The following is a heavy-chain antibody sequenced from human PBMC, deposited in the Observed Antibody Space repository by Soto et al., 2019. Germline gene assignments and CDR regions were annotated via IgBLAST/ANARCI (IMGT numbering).Heavy chain of an antibody. CDR2: IISIPGPA. D-gene: IGHD2-8*01. V-gene: IGHV1-69*01. J-gene: IGHJ4*02. CDR1: GASFNSFA. Sequence: QVQLEQSGAEVKKPGSSVKVSCKASGASFNSFAISWVRQAPGQGLEWMGGIISIPGPATYALKFQGRVTITADESTTAASMELSNLRSEDTAVYYCARDGAGYCTPTTCYTPFDYWGQGTLVTVSS. CDR3: ARDGAGYCTPTTCYTPFDY.